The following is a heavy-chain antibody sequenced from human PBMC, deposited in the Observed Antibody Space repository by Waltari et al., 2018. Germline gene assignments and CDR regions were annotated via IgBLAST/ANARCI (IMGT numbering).Heavy chain of an antibody. D-gene: IGHD1-1*01. Sequence: QVQLQESGPGLVKPSETLSLTCTISDDSFNDYYWCWIRQPPGKGLEWLGYIHYSGSTDSSPSFKGRVTMSIDTSKNQFSLNLSSVSAADTAVYYCARDAATGYFDSWGQGTLVTVSS. CDR2: IHYSGST. V-gene: IGHV4-59*01. CDR1: DDSFNDYY. J-gene: IGHJ4*02. CDR3: ARDAATGYFDS.